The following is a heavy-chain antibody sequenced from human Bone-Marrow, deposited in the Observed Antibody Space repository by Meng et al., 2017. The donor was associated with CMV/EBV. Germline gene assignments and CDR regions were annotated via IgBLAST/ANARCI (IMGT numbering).Heavy chain of an antibody. CDR2: IYQSGST. D-gene: IGHD3-3*01. J-gene: IGHJ4*01. CDR1: TYSISTDYY. Sequence: SETLSLTCTVSTYSISTDYYWGWIRQPPGKGLEWVASIYQSGSTYYNPSLKSRVTISVDRSKNQFSLNLTSVTAADTALYYCARRYGVALYCFDNWGHGTLVTVAS. V-gene: IGHV4-38-2*02. CDR3: ARRYGVALYCFDN.